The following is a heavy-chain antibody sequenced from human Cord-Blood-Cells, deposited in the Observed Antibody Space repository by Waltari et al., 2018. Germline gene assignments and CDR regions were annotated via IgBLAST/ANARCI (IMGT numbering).Heavy chain of an antibody. CDR2: IWYDGSNK. CDR3: AREVAYCGGDCYYYYYGMDV. CDR1: GFTFSSYG. D-gene: IGHD2-21*01. J-gene: IGHJ6*02. V-gene: IGHV3-33*01. Sequence: QVQLVESGGGVVQPGRSLRLSCAASGFTFSSYGMHWVRQAPGKGMGWVAVIWYDGSNKYYADSVKGRFTISRDNSKNTLYLQMNSLRAEDTAVYYCAREVAYCGGDCYYYYYGMDVWGQGTTVTVSS.